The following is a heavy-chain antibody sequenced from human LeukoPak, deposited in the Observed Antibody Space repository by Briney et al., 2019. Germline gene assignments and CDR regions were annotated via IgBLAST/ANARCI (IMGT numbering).Heavy chain of an antibody. D-gene: IGHD3-9*01. CDR1: GYSFTSYW. CDR2: IYPGDSDT. J-gene: IGHJ4*02. Sequence: GESLKISCKCSGYSFTSYWIGWVRQMPGKGLEWMGIIYPGDSDTRYSPSFQGQVTISADKSISTAYLQWSSLKASDTAMYYCARLPRGNDILTGYSPFGPLDYWGQGTLVTVSS. CDR3: ARLPRGNDILTGYSPFGPLDY. V-gene: IGHV5-51*01.